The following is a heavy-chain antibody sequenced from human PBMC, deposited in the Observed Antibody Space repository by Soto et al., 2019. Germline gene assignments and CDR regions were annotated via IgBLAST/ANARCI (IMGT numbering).Heavy chain of an antibody. V-gene: IGHV4-4*07. J-gene: IGHJ5*02. Sequence: QVQLQESGPGLVKPSETLSLTCTVSGGSITDYSWVWIRQPAGKGLEWIGRIFSSGSTNYNPSLKGRITMSLDTSMNQFSLKLNSATATDTAVYFCARDQGAVVTADNWFDPWGQGILVTVSS. CDR2: IFSSGST. D-gene: IGHD2-21*02. CDR3: ARDQGAVVTADNWFDP. CDR1: GGSITDYS.